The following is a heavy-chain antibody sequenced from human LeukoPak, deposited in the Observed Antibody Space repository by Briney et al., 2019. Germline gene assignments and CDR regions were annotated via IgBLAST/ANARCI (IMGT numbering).Heavy chain of an antibody. Sequence: GESLRISCKGSGYSFTNYWIGWVRQMPGKGLEWMGIMYPGDSNTRYSPSFQGQVTISADKSITTAYLQWSSLKASDTAMYYCMRLNYYDSGSYYNVNYNWFDPWGQGTLVTASS. J-gene: IGHJ5*02. CDR2: MYPGDSNT. V-gene: IGHV5-51*01. CDR3: MRLNYYDSGSYYNVNYNWFDP. D-gene: IGHD3-10*01. CDR1: GYSFTNYW.